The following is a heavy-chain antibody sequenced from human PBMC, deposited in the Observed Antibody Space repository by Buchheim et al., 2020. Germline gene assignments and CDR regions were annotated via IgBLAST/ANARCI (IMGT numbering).Heavy chain of an antibody. Sequence: EVQLVQSGAEVKKPGESLKISCKGSGYRFTNYWIGWVRQMPGKGLEYLGIIYPGDSDTRYSPSFQGQVTISADKSLGHAYPQWASLKASDTATYYCARRPAAAGVISAFDFWGQGIL. D-gene: IGHD6-13*01. CDR3: ARRPAAAGVISAFDF. CDR1: GYRFTNYW. J-gene: IGHJ4*02. CDR2: IYPGDSDT. V-gene: IGHV5-51*01.